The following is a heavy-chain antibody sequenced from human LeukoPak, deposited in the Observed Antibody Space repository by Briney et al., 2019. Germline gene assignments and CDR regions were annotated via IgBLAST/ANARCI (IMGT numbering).Heavy chain of an antibody. D-gene: IGHD3-10*01. CDR3: AREAITMVRGEIDY. CDR1: GYSISSGYF. J-gene: IGHJ4*02. CDR2: IYHSGST. V-gene: IGHV4-38-2*02. Sequence: PSETLSPTCTVSGYSISSGYFWGRIRQPPGKGLEWIGSIYHSGSTYYNPSLKSRVTISVDTSKNQFSLKLSSVTAADTAVYYCAREAITMVRGEIDYWGQGTLVTVSS.